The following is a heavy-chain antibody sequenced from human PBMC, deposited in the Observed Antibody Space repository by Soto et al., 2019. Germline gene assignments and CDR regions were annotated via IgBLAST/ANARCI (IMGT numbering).Heavy chain of an antibody. V-gene: IGHV4-4*07. CDR1: GASISGYY. J-gene: IGHJ5*02. CDR2: IYATGTT. D-gene: IGHD1-26*01. CDR3: ARSSGGNFGIIIEGTNWFAP. Sequence: SETLSLTCTVSGASISGYYWSWIRKSAGKGLEWIGRIYATGTTDYNPSLKSRVMMSVDTSKKQFSLRLRSVTAADTAVYYCARSSGGNFGIIIEGTNWFAPWGQGTLVTVSS.